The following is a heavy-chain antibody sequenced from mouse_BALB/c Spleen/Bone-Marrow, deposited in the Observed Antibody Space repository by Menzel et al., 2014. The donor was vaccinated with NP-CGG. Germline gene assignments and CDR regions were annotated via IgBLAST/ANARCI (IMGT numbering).Heavy chain of an antibody. CDR3: ARLNYYGNLFV. CDR2: INPESSTI. V-gene: IGHV4-1*02. J-gene: IGHJ1*01. D-gene: IGHD1-1*01. Sequence: DVQLQESGGGLVQPGGSLKLSRAASGFDFSRYGMSWVRQAPGKGLEWIGEINPESSTINYTPSLKDKFIISRDNAKNTLFLQMTKVRSEDPALYYCARLNYYGNLFVWGAGTTVTVSS. CDR1: GFDFSRYG.